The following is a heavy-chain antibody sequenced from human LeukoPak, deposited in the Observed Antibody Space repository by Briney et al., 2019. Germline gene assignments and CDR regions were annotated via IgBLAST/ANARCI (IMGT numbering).Heavy chain of an antibody. D-gene: IGHD3-3*01. Sequence: GGSLRLSCAVSGFTFSNEAMGWVRQLRGGGLEWVSTISPGGGTTYYAESMKGRFTISRDNPKNTLFLQMNSLRAEDTAVYYCAKEFREGFDFWSGGYMDVWGKGTTVTVSS. V-gene: IGHV3-23*01. CDR2: ISPGGGTT. CDR1: GFTFSNEA. CDR3: AKEFREGFDFWSGGYMDV. J-gene: IGHJ6*03.